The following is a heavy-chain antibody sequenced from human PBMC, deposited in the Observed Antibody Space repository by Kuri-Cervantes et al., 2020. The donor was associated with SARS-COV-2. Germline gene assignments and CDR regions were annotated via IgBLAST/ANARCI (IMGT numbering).Heavy chain of an antibody. CDR2: ISAYNGNT. D-gene: IGHD3-3*01. J-gene: IGHJ6*03. Sequence: ASVKVSCKASGGTFSSYAISWVRQAPGQGLEWMGWISAYNGNTNYAQKLQGRVTMTTDTSTSTAYMELRSLRSEDTAVYYCARELGDEGYYDFWSGTKYYYYYMDVWGKGTTVTVSS. CDR1: GGTFSSYA. V-gene: IGHV1-18*01. CDR3: ARELGDEGYYDFWSGTKYYYYYMDV.